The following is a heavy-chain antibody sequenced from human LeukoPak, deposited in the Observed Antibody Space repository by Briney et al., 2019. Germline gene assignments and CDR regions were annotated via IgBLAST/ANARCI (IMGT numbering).Heavy chain of an antibody. J-gene: IGHJ4*02. CDR3: ARGRIVVVPAATPTYYDILTGYLNFDY. D-gene: IGHD3-9*01. V-gene: IGHV4-34*01. CDR2: INHSGST. CDR1: GGSISSYY. Sequence: PSETLSLTCTVSGGSISSYYWSWIRQPPGKGLEWIGEINHSGSTNYNPSLKSRVTISVDTSKNQFSLKLSSVTAADTAVYYCARGRIVVVPAATPTYYDILTGYLNFDYWGQGTLVTVSS.